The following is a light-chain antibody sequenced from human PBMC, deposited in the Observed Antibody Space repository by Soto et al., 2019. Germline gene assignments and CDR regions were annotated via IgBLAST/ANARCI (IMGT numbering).Light chain of an antibody. Sequence: QPVLTQPASVSGSPGQSIAISCTGTSSDVDGYNYVSWYQHHPGKAPKLMIYDVSSRPSGVSNRFSGSKSGNTASLTISGLQAEDEADYYCISYTTISTYVFGTGTQLTVL. CDR2: DVS. CDR3: ISYTTISTYV. J-gene: IGLJ1*01. CDR1: SSDVDGYNY. V-gene: IGLV2-14*03.